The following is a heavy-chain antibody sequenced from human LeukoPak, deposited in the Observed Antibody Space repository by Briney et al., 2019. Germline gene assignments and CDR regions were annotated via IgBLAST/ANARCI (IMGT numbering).Heavy chain of an antibody. D-gene: IGHD2-15*01. CDR1: GFTFGDYA. CDR2: IRSKAYGGTT. CDR3: TRDRWDLVVAATGAVDY. V-gene: IGHV3-49*04. J-gene: IGHJ4*02. Sequence: PGGSLRLSCTASGFTFGDYAMSWVRQAPGKGLEWVGFIRSKAYGGTTEYAASVKGRFTISRDDSKSIAYLQMNSLKTEDTAVYYCTRDRWDLVVAATGAVDYWGQGTLVTVSS.